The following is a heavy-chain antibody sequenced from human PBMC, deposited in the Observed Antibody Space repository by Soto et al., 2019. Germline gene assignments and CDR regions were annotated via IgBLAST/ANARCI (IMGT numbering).Heavy chain of an antibody. CDR2: ISSDGST. V-gene: IGHV3-66*01. Sequence: EVQLVESGGGLVQPGGSLRLSCAASGFSVSRIFMTWVRQAPGKGLEWVSVISSDGSTYYADSVKGRFTISRDISKNTLFLEMNSLRAEDTAVYHCVGDTLGGAYDFWHGGQGTLVTVSS. D-gene: IGHD3-3*01. CDR1: GFSVSRIF. J-gene: IGHJ4*02. CDR3: VGDTLGGAYDFWH.